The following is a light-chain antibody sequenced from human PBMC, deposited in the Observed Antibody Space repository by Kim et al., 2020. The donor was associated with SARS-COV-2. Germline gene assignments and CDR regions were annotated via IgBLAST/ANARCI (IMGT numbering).Light chain of an antibody. CDR3: QQYKSYSGA. J-gene: IGKJ1*01. CDR2: DAS. V-gene: IGKV1-5*01. CDR1: QNIGNW. Sequence: DIQMTQSPSTLSASVGDRVIITCRASQNIGNWLAWYQQKPGKAPKLLIYDASSLESGVPSRFSGSGSGTEFTLTIDSLQPDDFATYYCQQYKSYSGAFGQGTKVDIK.